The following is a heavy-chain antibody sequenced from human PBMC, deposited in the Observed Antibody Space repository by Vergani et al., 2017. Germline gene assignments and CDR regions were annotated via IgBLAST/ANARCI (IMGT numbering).Heavy chain of an antibody. J-gene: IGHJ4*02. D-gene: IGHD2-2*02. V-gene: IGHV4-39*07. CDR1: GGSITSSSYY. Sequence: QVRLQESGPGLVKPSETLSLTCTVSGGSITSSSYYWGWIRQPPGKGLEWIGKIYHSGGAYDNPSLKGRVTISVDTSKNQFSLKLCSVTAADTAVYYCARGLYPATAIGEFCFDYWGQGTLVTVSS. CDR3: ARGLYPATAIGEFCFDY. CDR2: IYHSGGA.